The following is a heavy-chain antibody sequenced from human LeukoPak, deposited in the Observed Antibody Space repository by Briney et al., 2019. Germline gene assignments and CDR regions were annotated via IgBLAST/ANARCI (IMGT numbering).Heavy chain of an antibody. J-gene: IGHJ3*02. Sequence: GGSLRLSCAASGFTFSSYAMHWVRQAPGKGLEWVAVISYDGSNKYYADSVKGRFTISRDNSKNTLYLQMNSLRVEDTAVYYCARDSSSWYLGDDAFDIWGQGTMVTVSS. V-gene: IGHV3-30-3*01. CDR3: ARDSSSWYLGDDAFDI. D-gene: IGHD6-13*01. CDR2: ISYDGSNK. CDR1: GFTFSSYA.